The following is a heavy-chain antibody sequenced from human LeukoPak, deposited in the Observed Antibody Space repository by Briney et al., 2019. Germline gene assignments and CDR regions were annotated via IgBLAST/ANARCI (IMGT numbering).Heavy chain of an antibody. CDR1: GLTLSNYY. Sequence: NPGGSLRLSCAASGLTLSNYYMSWIRQAPGKGLEWVSYISNIGSTTHHADSVKGRFTISSDNAKNSLYLQMNSLRAEDTAVYYCASDISNKGFDYWGQGTLVTVSS. D-gene: IGHD3-3*02. J-gene: IGHJ4*02. CDR3: ASDISNKGFDY. V-gene: IGHV3-11*04. CDR2: ISNIGSTT.